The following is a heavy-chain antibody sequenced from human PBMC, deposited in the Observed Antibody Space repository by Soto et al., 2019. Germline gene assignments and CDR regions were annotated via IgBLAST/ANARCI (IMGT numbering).Heavy chain of an antibody. J-gene: IGHJ6*03. CDR1: GFTFSSYS. Sequence: PGGSLRLSCAASGFTFSSYSMNWVRQAPGKGLEWVSYISSSSSTIYYADSVKGRFTISRDNAKNSLYLQMNSLRAEDTAVYYWARGFRALEGYYYYYMDVWGKGTRVTVSS. V-gene: IGHV3-48*01. CDR2: ISSSSSTI. CDR3: ARGFRALEGYYYYYMDV.